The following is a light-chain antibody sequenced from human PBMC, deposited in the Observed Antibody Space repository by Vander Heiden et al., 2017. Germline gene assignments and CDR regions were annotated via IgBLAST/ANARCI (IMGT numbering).Light chain of an antibody. CDR3: QQYDSYPIT. J-gene: IGKJ5*01. Sequence: AIQMTQSPYSLSASIGDRVTIVCRASQGISSFLAWFQQKPGKAPKLLINSASTLQSGVPSRFTGSRSGTEFTLTISSLQSEDFATYYCQQYDSYPITFGQGTRLETK. CDR1: QGISSF. V-gene: IGKV1-8*01. CDR2: SAS.